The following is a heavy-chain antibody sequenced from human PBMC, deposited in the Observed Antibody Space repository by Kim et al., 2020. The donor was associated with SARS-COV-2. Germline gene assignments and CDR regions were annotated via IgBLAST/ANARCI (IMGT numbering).Heavy chain of an antibody. CDR1: GFTFGDNA. CDR3: IRFHKIGSWAYYYYYYMDV. J-gene: IGHJ6*03. CDR2: IRSKAYGRTT. Sequence: GGSLRLSCTASGFTFGDNAMSWVRQAPGKGLEWVCFIRSKAYGRTTEYAASVKGRFTIARDESKSIPYLQMNSLKTEETAVYYCIRFHKIGSWAYYYYYYMDVWGQGTMVTVSS. V-gene: IGHV3-49*04. D-gene: IGHD1-26*01.